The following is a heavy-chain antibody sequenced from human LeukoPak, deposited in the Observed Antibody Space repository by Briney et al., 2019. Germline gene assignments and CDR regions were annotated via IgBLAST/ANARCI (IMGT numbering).Heavy chain of an antibody. Sequence: GASVKVSCKASGYTFTGYYMHWVRQAPGQGLEWMGWINPNSGGTNYAQKFQGRVTMTTDTSTSTAYMELRSLRSDDTAVYYCARGATSYYDTNFRGWFDPWGQGTLVTVS. J-gene: IGHJ5*02. D-gene: IGHD3-22*01. CDR3: ARGATSYYDTNFRGWFDP. CDR1: GYTFTGYY. CDR2: INPNSGGT. V-gene: IGHV1-2*02.